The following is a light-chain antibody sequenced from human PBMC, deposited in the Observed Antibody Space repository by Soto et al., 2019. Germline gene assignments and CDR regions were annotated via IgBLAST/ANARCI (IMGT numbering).Light chain of an antibody. CDR2: GAS. CDR3: RHYRT. V-gene: IGKV3-20*01. Sequence: EIVLTQSPGTLSLSPGERATISCRASQSVSSRYLAWYQRKPGQAPRLLTYGASIRATGIPDRCGGSGSGTDCTLTINGLEPEDFEVYYCRHYRTFGQGTKVDIK. CDR1: QSVSSRY. J-gene: IGKJ1*01.